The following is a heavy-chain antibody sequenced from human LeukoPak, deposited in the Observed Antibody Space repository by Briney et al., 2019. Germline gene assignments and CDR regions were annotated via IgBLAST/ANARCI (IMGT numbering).Heavy chain of an antibody. CDR2: IDPGDSYA. Sequence: PGESLRISCKGSGYTFISYYITWVRQMPGKGLEWMGRIDPGDSYANYSPSFQGHVNISADKSFSPAYLQWSSLKASDTAIYYCARLKPMGGSSWYFDYWGQGTLVTVSS. V-gene: IGHV5-10-1*01. D-gene: IGHD6-13*01. J-gene: IGHJ4*02. CDR1: GYTFISYY. CDR3: ARLKPMGGSSWYFDY.